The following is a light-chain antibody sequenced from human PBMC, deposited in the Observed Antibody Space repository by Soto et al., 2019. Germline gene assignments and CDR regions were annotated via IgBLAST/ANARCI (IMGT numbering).Light chain of an antibody. CDR1: QSISNN. J-gene: IGKJ1*01. Sequence: EIVMTQSPATLSVSPGERATLSCRASQSISNNLAWYQQKPGQAPRLLIYGASTRATGIPARFSGSGSGTDFTLTISSLEPEDFAVYYCQQYGSSGTFGQGTKVDIK. V-gene: IGKV3-15*01. CDR3: QQYGSSGT. CDR2: GAS.